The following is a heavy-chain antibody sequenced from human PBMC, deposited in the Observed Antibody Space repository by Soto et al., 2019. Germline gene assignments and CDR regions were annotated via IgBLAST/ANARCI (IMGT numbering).Heavy chain of an antibody. CDR3: TIPRGPMIRP. D-gene: IGHD3-22*01. J-gene: IGHJ5*02. CDR1: GFTFSNAW. Sequence: EVQLVESGGGLVEPGGSLRLSCTASGFTFSNAWMTWVRQAPGKGLEWVGRIKNKTDGGTTDYAAPVKGRFTISRDDSKNTMYLQMNSLKTEDTAVYYCTIPRGPMIRPWGQGTLVTVSS. CDR2: IKNKTDGGTT. V-gene: IGHV3-15*01.